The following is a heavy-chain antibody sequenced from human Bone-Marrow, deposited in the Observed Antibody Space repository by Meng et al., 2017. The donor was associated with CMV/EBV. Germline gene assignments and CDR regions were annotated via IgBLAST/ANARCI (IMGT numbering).Heavy chain of an antibody. D-gene: IGHD6-6*01. CDR3: ARVRGMVGQLVAFDY. J-gene: IGHJ4*02. CDR2: INPNSGGT. V-gene: IGHV1-2*02. Sequence: ASVKVSCKASGYTFTSYGISWVRQAPGQGLEWMGWINPNSGGTNYAQKFQGRVTMTRDTSISTAYMELSRLRSDDTAVYYCARVRGMVGQLVAFDYWGQGTLVTVSS. CDR1: GYTFTSYG.